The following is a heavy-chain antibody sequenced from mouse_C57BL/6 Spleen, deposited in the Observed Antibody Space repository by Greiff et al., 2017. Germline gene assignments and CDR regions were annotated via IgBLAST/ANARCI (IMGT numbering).Heavy chain of an antibody. V-gene: IGHV1-55*01. J-gene: IGHJ2*01. D-gene: IGHD2-5*01. CDR2: IYPGSGST. Sequence: VQLQQPGAELVKPGASVKMSCKASGYTFTSYWITWVKQRPGQGLEWIGDIYPGSGSTNYNEKFKSKATLTVDTSSSTAYMQLSSLTSEDSAVYYCARESDYSSYFDYWGQGTTLTVSS. CDR3: ARESDYSSYFDY. CDR1: GYTFTSYW.